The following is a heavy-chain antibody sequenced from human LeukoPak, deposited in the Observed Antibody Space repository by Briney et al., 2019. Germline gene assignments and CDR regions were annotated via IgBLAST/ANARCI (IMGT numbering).Heavy chain of an antibody. V-gene: IGHV4-30-2*01. CDR3: ARVSWIQLWFDAFDI. Sequence: PSQTLSFTCAVSGGSISSGGYSWSWIRQPPGKGLEWIGYIYHSGSTYYNPSLKSRVTISVDRSKNQFSLKLSSVTAADTAVYYCARVSWIQLWFDAFDIWGQGTMVTVSS. D-gene: IGHD5-18*01. CDR2: IYHSGST. J-gene: IGHJ3*02. CDR1: GGSISSGGYS.